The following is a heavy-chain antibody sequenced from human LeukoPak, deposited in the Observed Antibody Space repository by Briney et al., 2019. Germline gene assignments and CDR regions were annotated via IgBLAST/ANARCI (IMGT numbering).Heavy chain of an antibody. Sequence: SGGPLRLSCAASGFTFSSYAMSWVRQAPGKGLEWVSTISGSGGSTFYADSVKGRFSISRDNSKNTLFLQMNSLRAEDTAVYYCAKGVSRATVTPTGGYWGQGSLVTVSS. CDR2: ISGSGGST. J-gene: IGHJ4*02. CDR1: GFTFSSYA. CDR3: AKGVSRATVTPTGGY. D-gene: IGHD4-17*01. V-gene: IGHV3-23*01.